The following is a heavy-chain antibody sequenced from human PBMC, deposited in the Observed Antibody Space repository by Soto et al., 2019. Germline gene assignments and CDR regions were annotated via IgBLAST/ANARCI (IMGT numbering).Heavy chain of an antibody. CDR1: GFTFSSYW. CDR3: ASDPGVRAFDY. J-gene: IGHJ4*02. Sequence: GSLRLSCAASGFTFSSYWMSWVRQAPGKGLEWVANIKQDGSEKYYVDSVKGRFTISRDNAKNSLYLQMNSLRAEDTAVYYCASDPGVRAFDYWGQGTLVTVSS. V-gene: IGHV3-7*03. CDR2: IKQDGSEK.